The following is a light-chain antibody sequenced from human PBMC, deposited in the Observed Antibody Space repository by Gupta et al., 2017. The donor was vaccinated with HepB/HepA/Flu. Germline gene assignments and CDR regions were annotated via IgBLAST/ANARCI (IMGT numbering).Light chain of an antibody. CDR3: QVWDSSSDHWV. CDR2: DDS. Sequence: SYVLTQPPSVSVAPGKTARITCGGNNIGSKSVHWYQQKQDQAPVLVVYDDSDRPSGIPERFSGSNSGNTATRTISRVEAGDEADYYCQVWDSSSDHWVFGGGTKLTVL. J-gene: IGLJ3*02. CDR1: NIGSKS. V-gene: IGLV3-21*03.